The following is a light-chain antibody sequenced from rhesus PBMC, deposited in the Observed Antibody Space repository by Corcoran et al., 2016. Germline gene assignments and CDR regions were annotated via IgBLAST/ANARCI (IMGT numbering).Light chain of an antibody. CDR2: AAS. J-gene: IGKJ3*01. V-gene: IGKV1-33*02. CDR1: QGISNA. CDR3: QQGYSTPFT. Sequence: DIQMSQSPSSLSASVGDKVTITCRASQGISNALAWYKQQPRKAPKLLIYAASSLESGVPSRFRVSRYGTDFTLTISSLQPEDLATYDCQQGYSTPFTFGPGTKLDIK.